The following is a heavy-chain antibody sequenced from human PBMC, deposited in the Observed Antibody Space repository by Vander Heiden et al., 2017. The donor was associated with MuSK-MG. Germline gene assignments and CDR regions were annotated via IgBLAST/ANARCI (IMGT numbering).Heavy chain of an antibody. J-gene: IGHJ4*02. D-gene: IGHD3-10*01. V-gene: IGHV4-61*01. CDR2: IYYSGST. CDR3: ASVEGGSGKTLSFDY. CDR1: GGSVSSGSYY. Sequence: QVQLQESGPGLVKPSETLSLTCTVSGGSVSSGSYYWRWIRQPPGKGLEWIGYIYYSGSTNYNPSLKSRVTISVDTSKNQFSLKLSSVTAADTAVYYCASVEGGSGKTLSFDYWGQGTLVTVSS.